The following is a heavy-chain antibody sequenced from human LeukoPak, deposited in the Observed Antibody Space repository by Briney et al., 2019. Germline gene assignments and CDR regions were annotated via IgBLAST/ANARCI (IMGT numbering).Heavy chain of an antibody. V-gene: IGHV1-46*01. J-gene: IGHJ4*02. CDR3: ARKTRMAELDY. Sequence: ASVKVSCKASGYTFTSYYMHWVRQAPGQGLEWMGIINPSGGSTSYAQKFQGRVTMTRDMSTSTVYMELSSLRSEDTAVYYCARKTRMAELDYWGQGTLVTVSS. D-gene: IGHD5-24*01. CDR2: INPSGGST. CDR1: GYTFTSYY.